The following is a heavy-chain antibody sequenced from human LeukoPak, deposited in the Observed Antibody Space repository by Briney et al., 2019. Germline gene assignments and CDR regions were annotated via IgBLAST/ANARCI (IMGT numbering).Heavy chain of an antibody. J-gene: IGHJ4*02. Sequence: GGSLRLSCAASGFTFSSYAMNWVRQAPGKGLEWISVISYSGGSTYYIDSVKGRFTISRDNSNNTLSLHMNGLRAEDTAVYYCATPKDSSNWYVFDYWGQGTLVTVSS. D-gene: IGHD6-13*01. CDR1: GFTFSSYA. V-gene: IGHV3-23*01. CDR2: ISYSGGST. CDR3: ATPKDSSNWYVFDY.